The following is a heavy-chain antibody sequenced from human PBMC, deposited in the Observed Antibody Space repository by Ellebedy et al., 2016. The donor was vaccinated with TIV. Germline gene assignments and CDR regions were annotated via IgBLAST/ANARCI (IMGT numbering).Heavy chain of an antibody. J-gene: IGHJ5*01. V-gene: IGHV4-4*02. CDR3: AKDRQVRWYNS. CDR2: IYYNSEST. CDR1: GDSISSIYW. Sequence: SETLSLTCAVSGDSISSIYWWSWVRQPPGKGLEWIGSIYYNSESTYYNPSLKSRVTISVDKSKNQFSLELSSVTAADTAVYYCAKDRQVRWYNSWGQGTLVIVSS.